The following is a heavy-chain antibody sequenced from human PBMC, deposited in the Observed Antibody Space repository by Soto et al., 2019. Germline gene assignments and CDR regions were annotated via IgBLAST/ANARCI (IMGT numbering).Heavy chain of an antibody. CDR1: GGTFSSYA. Sequence: QVQLVQSGAEVKKPGSSVKVSCKASGGTFSSYAISWVRQAPGQGLEWMGGIIPIFGTANYAKKFQGRVTITADKSTSTAYMEMSSLRSEDTAVYYCARGARWLQHRHYFAYWGQGTLVTVSS. CDR2: IIPIFGTA. D-gene: IGHD5-18*01. CDR3: ARGARWLQHRHYFAY. V-gene: IGHV1-69*06. J-gene: IGHJ4*02.